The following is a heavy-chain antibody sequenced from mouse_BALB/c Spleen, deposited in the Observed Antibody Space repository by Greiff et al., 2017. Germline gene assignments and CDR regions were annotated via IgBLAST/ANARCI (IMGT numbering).Heavy chain of an antibody. V-gene: IGHV3-8*02. D-gene: IGHD2-4*01. J-gene: IGHJ4*01. CDR1: GDSITSGY. CDR3: ARRSTMITTGAMDY. Sequence: EVKLMESGPSLVKPSQTLSLTCSVTGDSITSGYWNWIRKFPGNKLEYMGYISYSGSTYYNPSLKSRISITRDTSKNQYYLQLNSVTTEDTATYYCARRSTMITTGAMDYWGQGTSVTVSS. CDR2: ISYSGST.